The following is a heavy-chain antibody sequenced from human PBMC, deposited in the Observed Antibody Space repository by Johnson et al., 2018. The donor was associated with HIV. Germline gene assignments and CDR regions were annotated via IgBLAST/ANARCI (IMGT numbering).Heavy chain of an antibody. J-gene: IGHJ3*02. CDR1: GFTFSDYY. CDR2: ISSSGSTI. CDR3: ARSNTAMMYDAFDI. Sequence: QVQLVESGGGVVQPGRSLRLSCAASGFTFSDYYMSWIRQAPGKGLEWVSYISSSGSTIYYADSVKGRFTISRDNAKNSLYLQMNSLRAEDTAVYYCARSNTAMMYDAFDIWGQGTKVTVSS. V-gene: IGHV3-11*04. D-gene: IGHD5-18*01.